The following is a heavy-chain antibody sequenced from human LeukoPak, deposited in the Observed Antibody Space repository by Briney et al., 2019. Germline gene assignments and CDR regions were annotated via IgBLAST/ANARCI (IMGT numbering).Heavy chain of an antibody. V-gene: IGHV3-23*01. CDR2: ISGSGGST. CDR3: AKDPAITIFWPFDY. CDR1: GSTFSSYA. Sequence: GGSLRLSCAASGSTFSSYAMSWVRQAPGKGLEWVSAISGSGGSTYYADSVKGRFTISRDNSKNTLYLQMNSLRAEDTAVYYCAKDPAITIFWPFDYWGQGTLVTVSS. D-gene: IGHD3-9*01. J-gene: IGHJ4*02.